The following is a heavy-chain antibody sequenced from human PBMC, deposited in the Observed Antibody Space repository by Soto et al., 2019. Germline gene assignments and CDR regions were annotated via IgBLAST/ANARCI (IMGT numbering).Heavy chain of an antibody. CDR1: GYSFTSYW. Sequence: GESLKISCKGSGYSFTSYWIGWVRQMPGKGLEWMGIIYPGDSDTRYSPSFQGQVTISADKSISTAYLQWSSLKASDTAMYYCARLEDYDILTGSNFDYWGQGTLVTVS. V-gene: IGHV5-51*01. CDR3: ARLEDYDILTGSNFDY. D-gene: IGHD3-9*01. J-gene: IGHJ4*02. CDR2: IYPGDSDT.